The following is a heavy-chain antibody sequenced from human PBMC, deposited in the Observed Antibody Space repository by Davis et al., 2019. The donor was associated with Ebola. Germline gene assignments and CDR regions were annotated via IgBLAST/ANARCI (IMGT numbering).Heavy chain of an antibody. CDR1: GGSTSRGGYF. D-gene: IGHD6-13*01. J-gene: IGHJ4*02. CDR2: IYHGGST. CDR3: ARDTRSSWYFYFDY. V-gene: IGHV4-30-2*06. Sequence: MPSETLSLTCAVSGGSTSRGGYFRSWIRQSPGKGLEWIGYIYHGGSTYYSPSLESRVTISVDKSNNQFSLKMSSVTAADTAVYYCARDTRSSWYFYFDYWGQGTLVTVSS.